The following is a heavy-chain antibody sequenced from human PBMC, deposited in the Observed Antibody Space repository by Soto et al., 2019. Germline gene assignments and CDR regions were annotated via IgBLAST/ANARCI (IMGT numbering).Heavy chain of an antibody. D-gene: IGHD4-17*01. CDR3: ARSHYGETFDY. CDR1: GGSISSGGYY. J-gene: IGHJ4*02. V-gene: IGHV4-31*03. Sequence: SETLSLTCTVSGGSISSGGYYWSWIRQHPGKGLEWIGYIYYSGSTYYNPSLKSRVTIPVDTSKNQFSLKLSSVTAADTAVYYCARSHYGETFDYWGQGTLVTVSS. CDR2: IYYSGST.